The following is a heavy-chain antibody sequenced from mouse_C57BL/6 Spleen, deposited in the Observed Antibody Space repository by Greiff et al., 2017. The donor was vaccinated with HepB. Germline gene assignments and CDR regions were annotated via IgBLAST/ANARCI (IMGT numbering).Heavy chain of an antibody. D-gene: IGHD1-1*01. CDR1: GYTFTDYE. J-gene: IGHJ1*03. Sequence: VQLVESGAELVRPGASVTLSCKASGYTFTDYEMHWVKQTPVHGLEWIGAIDPETGGTAYNQKFKGKAILTADKSSSTAYMELRSLTSEDSAVYYCTRGEGITTVVALRYIDVWGTGTTVTVSS. V-gene: IGHV1-15*01. CDR3: TRGEGITTVVALRYIDV. CDR2: IDPETGGT.